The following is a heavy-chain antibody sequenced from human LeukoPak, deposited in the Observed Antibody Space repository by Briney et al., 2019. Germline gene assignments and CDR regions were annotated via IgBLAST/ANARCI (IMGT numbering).Heavy chain of an antibody. CDR3: ARGDCSTTSCYLFDF. J-gene: IGHJ4*02. CDR1: GLTFSNYG. Sequence: GRSLRLSCAASGLTFSNYGMHWVRQAPGKGLEWVAIIWYDGSKKYYADSVKGRATISRDNSGNTVYLQLDSLRAEDTAVYYCARGDCSTTSCYLFDFWGQGTLVTVSS. V-gene: IGHV3-33*01. D-gene: IGHD2-2*01. CDR2: IWYDGSKK.